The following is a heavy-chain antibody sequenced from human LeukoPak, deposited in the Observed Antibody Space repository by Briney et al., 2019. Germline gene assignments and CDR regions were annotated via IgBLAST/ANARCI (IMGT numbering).Heavy chain of an antibody. J-gene: IGHJ6*03. V-gene: IGHV1-18*01. CDR2: VSAYNGNT. CDR3: ARGIVVVPVPWDYYYYMDV. CDR1: GYTFTSYG. D-gene: IGHD2-2*01. Sequence: GASVKVSCKASGYTFTSYGISWVRQAPGQGLEWMGWVSAYNGNTNYAQKLQGRVTMTTDTSTSTAYMELRSLRSDDTAVYYCARGIVVVPVPWDYYYYMDVWGKGTTVTVSS.